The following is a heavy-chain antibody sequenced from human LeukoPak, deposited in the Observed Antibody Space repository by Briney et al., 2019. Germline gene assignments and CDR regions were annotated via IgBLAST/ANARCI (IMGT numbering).Heavy chain of an antibody. CDR3: AKDRDIVVVPAAYYFDY. CDR2: ISSSSSTI. V-gene: IGHV3-48*04. J-gene: IGHJ4*02. CDR1: GFTFSTYS. D-gene: IGHD2-2*01. Sequence: GGSLRLSCAASGFTFSTYSMNWVRQAPGKGLEWVSYISSSSSTIYYADSVKGRFTISRDNAKNSLYLQMNSLRAEDTAVYYCAKDRDIVVVPAAYYFDYWGQGTLVTVSS.